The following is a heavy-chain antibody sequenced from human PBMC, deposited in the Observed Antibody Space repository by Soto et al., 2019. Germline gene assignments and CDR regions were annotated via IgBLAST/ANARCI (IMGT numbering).Heavy chain of an antibody. CDR2: IYYSGNT. V-gene: IGHV4-59*13. CDR1: GDSMSAFY. J-gene: IGHJ6*02. Sequence: QVPLQESGPGLVKPSETLSLTCTVSGDSMSAFYWNWIRQCPGQGLEWIWYIYYSGNTNYNPSLKSRGAISVDTSKNQFYLKLSSVTAADTAVYYCARGVYDEWSDYYAGWGLGVWGQGTTFTGSS. D-gene: IGHD3-3*01. CDR3: ARGVYDEWSDYYAGWGLGV.